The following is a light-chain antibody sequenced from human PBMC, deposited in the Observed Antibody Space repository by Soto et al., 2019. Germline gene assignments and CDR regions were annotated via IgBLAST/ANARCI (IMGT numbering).Light chain of an antibody. J-gene: IGKJ1*01. V-gene: IGKV1-39*01. Sequence: DIQMTQSPASLCASVGDTDTIALRASQSITSYVTWYQQKPAKAPKLLILGAVILQSGVPSRFSGSGSGTDFTLTISSLQPEDFATYYCQRGYNNIRTFGQGTKVDI. CDR3: QRGYNNIRT. CDR1: QSITSY. CDR2: GAV.